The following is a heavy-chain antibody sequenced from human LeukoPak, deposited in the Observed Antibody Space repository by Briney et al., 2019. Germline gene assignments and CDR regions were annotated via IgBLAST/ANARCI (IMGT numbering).Heavy chain of an antibody. CDR1: GFTFSSYG. J-gene: IGHJ3*02. CDR2: IWYDGSNK. Sequence: GRSLRLSCAASGFTFSSYGIHWVRQAPGKGLEWVAVIWYDGSNKYYADSVKGRFTISRDNSKNTLYLQMNSLRAEDTAVYYCARHYGDYALGAFNIWGQGTMVTVSS. V-gene: IGHV3-33*01. CDR3: ARHYGDYALGAFNI. D-gene: IGHD4-17*01.